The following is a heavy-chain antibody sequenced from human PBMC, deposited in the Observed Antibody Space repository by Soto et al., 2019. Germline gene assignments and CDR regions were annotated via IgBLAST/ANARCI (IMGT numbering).Heavy chain of an antibody. CDR3: AKERSAYNWNSFDY. J-gene: IGHJ4*02. V-gene: IGHV3-23*01. CDR1: GFTFSSYA. D-gene: IGHD1-7*01. Sequence: GGSLRLSCAASGFTFSSYAMSWVRQAPGKGLEWVSAISASGSTYYADSVKGRFTISRDNSQNTLYLQMNSLRVEDTAVYYCAKERSAYNWNSFDYWGQGNLVTVSS. CDR2: ISASGST.